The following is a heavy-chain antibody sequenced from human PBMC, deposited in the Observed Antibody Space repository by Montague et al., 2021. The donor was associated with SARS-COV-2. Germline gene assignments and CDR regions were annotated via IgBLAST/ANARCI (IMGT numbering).Heavy chain of an antibody. V-gene: IGHV3-30*04. CDR3: ARATAGRYYYGMDV. CDR1: GFTFSSYA. Sequence: SLRLSCAASGFTFSSYAMHWVRQAPGKGLEWVAVISYDGSNKYYADSVKGRFTISRDNSKNTLYLKMTSLRAEDTAVYYCARATAGRYYYGMDVWGQGNTVNVAS. J-gene: IGHJ6*02. CDR2: ISYDGSNK. D-gene: IGHD4-17*01.